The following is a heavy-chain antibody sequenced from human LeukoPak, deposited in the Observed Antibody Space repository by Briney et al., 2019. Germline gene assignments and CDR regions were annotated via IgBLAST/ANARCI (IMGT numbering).Heavy chain of an antibody. V-gene: IGHV3-23*01. CDR1: GFTFSSYA. Sequence: GGSLRLSCAASGFTFSSYAMNWVRQAPGKGLEWVSSVHANGDRTWYADSVKGRFTISRDNSKNALYLQMNSLRAEDTAVYYCAKPRSSSGKFDYWGQGTLVTVSS. CDR3: AKPRSSSGKFDY. J-gene: IGHJ4*02. CDR2: VHANGDRT. D-gene: IGHD3-10*01.